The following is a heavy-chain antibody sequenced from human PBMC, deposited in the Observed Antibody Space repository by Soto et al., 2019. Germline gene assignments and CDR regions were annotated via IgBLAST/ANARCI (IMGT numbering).Heavy chain of an antibody. V-gene: IGHV3-30-3*01. CDR2: ISYDGSNK. CDR1: GFTFSSYA. J-gene: IGHJ4*02. D-gene: IGHD4-4*01. Sequence: QAQLVESGGGVVQPGRSLRLSCAASGFTFSSYAMHWVRQAPGKGLEWVAVISYDGSNKYYADSVKGRFTISRDNSKNTLYLQMNSLRAEDTAVYYCASAPDDYSNPDDYWGQGTLVTVSS. CDR3: ASAPDDYSNPDDY.